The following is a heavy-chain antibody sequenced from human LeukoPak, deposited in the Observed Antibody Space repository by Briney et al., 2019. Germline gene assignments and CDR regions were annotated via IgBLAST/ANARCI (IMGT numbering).Heavy chain of an antibody. CDR2: INPSGGST. D-gene: IGHD2-2*01. V-gene: IGHV1-46*01. CDR3: ARVFVSRYCSSTSCDGGTSWFDP. CDR1: GYTFTSYY. Sequence: ASVKVSCEASGYTFTSYYMHWVRQAPGQGLEWMGIINPSGGSTSYAQKFQGRVTITADKSTSTVYMELSSLRSEDTAVYYCARVFVSRYCSSTSCDGGTSWFDPWGQGTLVTVSS. J-gene: IGHJ5*02.